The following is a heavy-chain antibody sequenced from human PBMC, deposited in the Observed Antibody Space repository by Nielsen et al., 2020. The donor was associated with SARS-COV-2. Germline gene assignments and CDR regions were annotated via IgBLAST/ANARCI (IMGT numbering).Heavy chain of an antibody. D-gene: IGHD3-16*01. CDR3: AADYGPVEY. Sequence: WVRQAPGQGLEWMGGIIPIFGTANYAQKFQGRVTITADKSTSTAYMELSSLRSEDTAVYYCAADYGPVEYWGQGTLVTVSS. CDR2: IIPIFGTA. J-gene: IGHJ4*02. V-gene: IGHV1-69*06.